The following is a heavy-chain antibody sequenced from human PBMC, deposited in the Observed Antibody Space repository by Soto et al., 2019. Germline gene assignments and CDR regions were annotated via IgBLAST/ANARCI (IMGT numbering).Heavy chain of an antibody. CDR3: ARLTSPYSSGWYYFDY. CDR2: IYYSGST. D-gene: IGHD6-19*01. V-gene: IGHV4-39*01. Sequence: SQTLSLPCTVSGGSISSSSYYWGWIRQPPGKGLEWIGSIYYSGSTYYNPSLKSRVTISVDTSKNQFSLKLSSVTAADTAVYYCARLTSPYSSGWYYFDYWGQGTLVTVSS. J-gene: IGHJ4*02. CDR1: GGSISSSSYY.